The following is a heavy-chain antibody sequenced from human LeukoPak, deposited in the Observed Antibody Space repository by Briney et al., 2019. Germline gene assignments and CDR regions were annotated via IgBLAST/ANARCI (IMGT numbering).Heavy chain of an antibody. J-gene: IGHJ4*02. CDR1: GYSFTSYW. CDR2: IYPGDSDT. V-gene: IGHV5-51*01. D-gene: IGHD3-10*01. Sequence: GESLKISCKGSGYSFTSYWIGCVRQMPGKGLEGMGIIYPGDSDTRYSPSFQGQVTISADKSISTAYLQWSSLKASDTAMYYCASLYGSGSYKTRYYFDYWGQGTLVTVSS. CDR3: ASLYGSGSYKTRYYFDY.